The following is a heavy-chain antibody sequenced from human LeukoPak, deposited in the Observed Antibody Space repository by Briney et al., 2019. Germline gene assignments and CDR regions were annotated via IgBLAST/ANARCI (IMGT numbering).Heavy chain of an antibody. Sequence: ASVKVSCKASGYTFTGYYMHWVRQAPGQGLEWMGWINPNSGGTNYAQKFQGRVTMTRDTSISTAYMELSRLRSDDTAVYYCASRIVGATTLFGAFDIWGQGTMVTVSS. D-gene: IGHD1-26*01. J-gene: IGHJ3*02. CDR1: GYTFTGYY. V-gene: IGHV1-2*02. CDR2: INPNSGGT. CDR3: ASRIVGATTLFGAFDI.